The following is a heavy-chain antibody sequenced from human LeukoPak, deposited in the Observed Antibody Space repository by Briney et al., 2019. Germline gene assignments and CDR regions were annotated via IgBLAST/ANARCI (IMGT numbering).Heavy chain of an antibody. CDR1: GGSVSYGGYS. V-gene: IGHV4-30-2*01. Sequence: SETLSLTCVVSGGSVSYGGYSWNWIRQPPGKGLEWIGYIYHSGSTDYNPSLKSRITISVNRSKNQFPLKLSSVTAADTAVYYCAREGGNYYGSGNYRYGAFDIWGQGTMVTVSS. J-gene: IGHJ3*02. CDR2: IYHSGST. D-gene: IGHD3-10*01. CDR3: AREGGNYYGSGNYRYGAFDI.